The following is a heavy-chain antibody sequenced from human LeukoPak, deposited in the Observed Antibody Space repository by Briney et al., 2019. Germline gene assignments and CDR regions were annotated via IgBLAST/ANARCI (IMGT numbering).Heavy chain of an antibody. J-gene: IGHJ4*02. D-gene: IGHD6-6*01. Sequence: ALVKVSCKASGYTFTGYYMHWVRQAPGQGLEWMGWINPNSGGTNYAQKFQGRVTMTRDTSINTAYMELSRLRSDDTAVYYCARDQGSSSIDYWGQGTLVTVSS. CDR1: GYTFTGYY. V-gene: IGHV1-2*02. CDR3: ARDQGSSSIDY. CDR2: INPNSGGT.